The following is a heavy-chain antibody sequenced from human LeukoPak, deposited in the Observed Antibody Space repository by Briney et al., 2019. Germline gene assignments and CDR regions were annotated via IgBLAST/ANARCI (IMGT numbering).Heavy chain of an antibody. CDR3: ARHFNLYGSGSYFSHFDY. Sequence: SETLSLTCTVSGGSISSYYWSWIRQPPGKGLEWIGYIYYSGSTNYNPSLKSRVTISVDMSKNQSSLKLSSVTAADTAVYYCARHFNLYGSGSYFSHFDYWGQGTLVTVSS. D-gene: IGHD3-10*01. CDR1: GGSISSYY. V-gene: IGHV4-59*08. CDR2: IYYSGST. J-gene: IGHJ4*02.